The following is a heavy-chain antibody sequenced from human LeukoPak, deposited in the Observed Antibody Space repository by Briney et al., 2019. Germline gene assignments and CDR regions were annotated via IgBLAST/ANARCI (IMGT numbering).Heavy chain of an antibody. Sequence: PGGSLRLSCAASGFTFSSYGMHWVRQAPGKGLEWVAFIRYVGSNKYYADSVKGRFTISRDNSKNTLYLQMNSLRAEDTAVYYCAKALRYYGSGSYYPLTLNYYYYGMAVWGQGTTVTVSS. CDR1: GFTFSSYG. V-gene: IGHV3-30*02. J-gene: IGHJ6*02. CDR2: IRYVGSNK. D-gene: IGHD3-10*01. CDR3: AKALRYYGSGSYYPLTLNYYYYGMAV.